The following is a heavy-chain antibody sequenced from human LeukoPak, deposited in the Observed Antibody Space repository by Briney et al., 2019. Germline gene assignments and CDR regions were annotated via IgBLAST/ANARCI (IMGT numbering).Heavy chain of an antibody. Sequence: ASVKVSCKASGYTFTSYAMHWVRQAPGQRLEWMGWINAGDGNTKYSQKFQGRVTITRDTSASTAYMELSSLRSEDTAVYYCARGMATIPPLYWGQGTLVTVSS. CDR3: ARGMATIPPLY. CDR2: INAGDGNT. V-gene: IGHV1-3*01. D-gene: IGHD5-24*01. J-gene: IGHJ4*02. CDR1: GYTFTSYA.